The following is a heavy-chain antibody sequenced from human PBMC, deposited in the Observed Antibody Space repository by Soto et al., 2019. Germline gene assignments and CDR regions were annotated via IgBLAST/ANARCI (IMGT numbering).Heavy chain of an antibody. CDR1: GGSISSGGYY. D-gene: IGHD2-21*01. J-gene: IGHJ4*02. CDR2: IYYSGST. CDR3: AREVAVAPRRYFDS. V-gene: IGHV4-31*03. Sequence: TLSLTCTVSGGSISSGGYYWSWIRQHPGKGLEWIGYIYYSGSTYYNPSLKSRVTISVDTSKNQFSLKLSSVTAADTAVYYCAREVAVAPRRYFDSWGQGTLVTVSS.